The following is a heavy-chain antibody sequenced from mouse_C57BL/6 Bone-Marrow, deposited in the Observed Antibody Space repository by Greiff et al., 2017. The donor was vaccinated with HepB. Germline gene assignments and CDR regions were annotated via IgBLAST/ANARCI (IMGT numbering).Heavy chain of an antibody. Sequence: EVKVVESGGGLVQPGGSLKLSCAASGFTFSDYYMYWVRQTPEKRLEWVAYISNGGGSTYYPDTVKGRFTISRDNAKNTLYLQMSRLKSEDTAMYYCARRGNYANYCDYWGQGTTLTVSS. CDR1: GFTFSDYY. CDR2: ISNGGGST. V-gene: IGHV5-12*01. CDR3: ARRGNYANYCDY. D-gene: IGHD2-1*01. J-gene: IGHJ2*01.